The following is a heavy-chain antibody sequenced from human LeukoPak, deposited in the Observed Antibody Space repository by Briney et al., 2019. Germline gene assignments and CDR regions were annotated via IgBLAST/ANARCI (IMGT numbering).Heavy chain of an antibody. J-gene: IGHJ6*02. V-gene: IGHV3-7*01. CDR3: ARDRSSWAYYYYGMDV. Sequence: PGGSLRLSCAASGFTFSSYWMSWVRQAPGKGLEWMANIKQDGSEKYYVDSVKGRFTISRDNAKNSLYLQMNSLRAEDTAVYYCARDRSSWAYYYYGMDVWGQGTTVTVSS. CDR1: GFTFSSYW. D-gene: IGHD6-13*01. CDR2: IKQDGSEK.